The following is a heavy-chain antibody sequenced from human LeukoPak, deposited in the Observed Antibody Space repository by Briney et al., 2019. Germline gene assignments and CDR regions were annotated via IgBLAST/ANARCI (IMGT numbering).Heavy chain of an antibody. Sequence: GGSLRLSCVASGFTFSNHAMTWVRQAPGKGLEWVSAISADAVDTFYAPSVKGRFTISRDNSKNTLYLQMNSLRAEDTAVYYCARVRSEQWLVYFDYWGQGTLVTVSS. CDR2: ISADAVDT. CDR3: ARVRSEQWLVYFDY. CDR1: GFTFSNHA. J-gene: IGHJ4*02. D-gene: IGHD6-19*01. V-gene: IGHV3-23*01.